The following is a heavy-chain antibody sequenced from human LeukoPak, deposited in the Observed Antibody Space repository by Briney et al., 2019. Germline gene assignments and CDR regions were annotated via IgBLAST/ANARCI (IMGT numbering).Heavy chain of an antibody. Sequence: ASVKVSCKAPGYTFTSYDINWVRQATGQGLEWMGWMNPNSGNTGYAQKFQGRVTITRNTSISTAYMELSSLRSEDTPVYYCARSNYYGSGKNDYWGQGTLVTVSS. D-gene: IGHD3-10*01. V-gene: IGHV1-8*03. CDR1: GYTFTSYD. CDR3: ARSNYYGSGKNDY. CDR2: MNPNSGNT. J-gene: IGHJ4*02.